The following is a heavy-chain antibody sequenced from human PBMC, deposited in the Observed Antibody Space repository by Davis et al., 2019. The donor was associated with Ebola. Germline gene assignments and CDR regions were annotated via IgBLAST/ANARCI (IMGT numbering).Heavy chain of an antibody. CDR3: AKGSDPGSFSELTN. CDR1: GFILSSHA. J-gene: IGHJ4*02. D-gene: IGHD3-9*01. CDR2: IRGSGETKWGDWT. Sequence: GESLKISCAGSGFILSSHAISWVRQAPGTGLEWVSGIRGSGETKWGDWTYYGDSVKGRSTISRDNSKNTVYLQMNSLRAEDTAVYYCAKGSDPGSFSELTNWGQGTQVTVSS. V-gene: IGHV3-23*01.